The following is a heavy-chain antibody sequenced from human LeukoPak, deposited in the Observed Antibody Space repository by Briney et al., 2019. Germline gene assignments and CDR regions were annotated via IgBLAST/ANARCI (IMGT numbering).Heavy chain of an antibody. CDR3: ARRQVGYTFGSPDC. CDR1: GFTFDSHA. CDR2: ISASGADT. D-gene: IGHD3-16*01. V-gene: IGHV3-23*01. J-gene: IGHJ4*02. Sequence: GGSLRLSCVASGFTFDSHAMSWVRQAPGKGLEWVSGISASGADTYYADSVKGRFTISRENDKNMVYLQMNSLRADDTAAYYCARRQVGYTFGSPDCWGQGTLVTVSS.